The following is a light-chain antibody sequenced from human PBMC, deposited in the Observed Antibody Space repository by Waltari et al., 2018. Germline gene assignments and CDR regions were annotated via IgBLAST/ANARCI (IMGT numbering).Light chain of an antibody. Sequence: DIQMTQSPSTLSASVGDRVTTTCRPSHIIGSLLAWYQQKPGNAPKLLIYDASSLESGVPSRFSGSGSGTEFTLTINSLQPDDFATYSCQQYYSYFTFGGGAKVEIK. V-gene: IGKV1-5*01. CDR1: HIIGSL. CDR3: QQYYSYFT. CDR2: DAS. J-gene: IGKJ4*01.